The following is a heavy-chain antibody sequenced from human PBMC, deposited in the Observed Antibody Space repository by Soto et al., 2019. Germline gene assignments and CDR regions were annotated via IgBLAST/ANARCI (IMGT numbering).Heavy chain of an antibody. D-gene: IGHD1-7*01. Sequence: PGGSLRLSCAASGFTFSSYGMHWVRQAPGKGLEWVAVISYDGSNKYYADSVKGRFTISRDNSKNTLYLQMNSLRAEDTAVYYCAKDWELELREAFDYWGQGTLVTVSS. CDR3: AKDWELELREAFDY. J-gene: IGHJ4*02. CDR1: GFTFSSYG. CDR2: ISYDGSNK. V-gene: IGHV3-30*18.